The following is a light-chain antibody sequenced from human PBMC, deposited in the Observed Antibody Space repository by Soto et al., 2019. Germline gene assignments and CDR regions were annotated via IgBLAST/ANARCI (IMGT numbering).Light chain of an antibody. J-gene: IGLJ2*01. CDR1: SSDVGGYNY. V-gene: IGLV2-14*01. CDR3: SSYTSSSTLVV. Sequence: SALTQPASVSGSPGQSITISCTGTSSDVGGYNYVSWYQQHPGKAPKLMIYDVSNRPSGVSNRFSGSKSGNTASLTISGLQAEDDADDYCSSYTSSSTLVVFGGGTKLTVL. CDR2: DVS.